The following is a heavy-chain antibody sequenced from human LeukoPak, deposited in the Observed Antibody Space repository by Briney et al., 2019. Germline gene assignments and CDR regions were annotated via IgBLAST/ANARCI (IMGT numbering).Heavy chain of an antibody. CDR2: INPNSGGT. Sequence: ASVKVSCKASGYTFTGYYMHWVRQAPGQGLEWMGWINPNSGGTNYAQKFRGRVTMTRDTSISTAYMELSRLRSDDTAVYYCARDLGNYYGSGSYYNGGYWGQGTLVTVSS. CDR3: ARDLGNYYGSGSYYNGGY. D-gene: IGHD3-10*01. CDR1: GYTFTGYY. V-gene: IGHV1-2*02. J-gene: IGHJ4*02.